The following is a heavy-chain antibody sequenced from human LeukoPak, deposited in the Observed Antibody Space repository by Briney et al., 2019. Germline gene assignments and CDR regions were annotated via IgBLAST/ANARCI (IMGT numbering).Heavy chain of an antibody. CDR1: GFTFSSYA. J-gene: IGHJ5*02. CDR3: AKGYCSGTNCQGRWFDP. CDR2: ISGSGDGT. D-gene: IGHD2-2*01. Sequence: GGSLSLSCAAPGFTFSSYAMSWFRQAQGKGLDWVSAISGSGDGTYYADSVKGRFTVSRDNSKDTLYLQMNSLRAEDTAVYYCAKGYCSGTNCQGRWFDPWGQGTLVTVSS. V-gene: IGHV3-23*01.